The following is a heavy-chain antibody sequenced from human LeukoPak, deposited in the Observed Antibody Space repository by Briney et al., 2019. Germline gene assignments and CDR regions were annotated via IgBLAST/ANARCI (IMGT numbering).Heavy chain of an antibody. CDR1: GGSFSGYY. V-gene: IGHV4-34*01. CDR2: INHSGST. Sequence: SETLSLTCAVYGGSFSGYYWSWIRQPPGKGLEWIGEINHSGSTNYNPSLKSRVTISVDTSKNQFSLKLSFVTAADTAVYYCARVYYYGSVDVWGKGTTVTVSS. CDR3: ARVYYYGSVDV. J-gene: IGHJ6*04. D-gene: IGHD3-10*01.